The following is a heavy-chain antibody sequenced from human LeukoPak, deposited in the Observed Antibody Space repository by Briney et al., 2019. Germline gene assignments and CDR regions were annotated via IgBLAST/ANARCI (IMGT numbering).Heavy chain of an antibody. CDR3: ARSAKGGVFDS. Sequence: SSETLSLTCAVSGDSVSSNTVAWNWIRQSPSRGLEWLGKTYYRSTWYNDYAVSVKSRVTINTDTSKNQFSLQLNAVTPEDTAVYFCARSAKGGVFDSWGQGTLVTLSS. V-gene: IGHV6-1*01. CDR1: GDSVSSNTVA. J-gene: IGHJ4*02. D-gene: IGHD3-16*01. CDR2: TYYRSTWYN.